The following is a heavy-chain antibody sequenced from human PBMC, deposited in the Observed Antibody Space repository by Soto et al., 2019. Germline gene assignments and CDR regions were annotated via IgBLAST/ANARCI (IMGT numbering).Heavy chain of an antibody. CDR2: INPSGST. J-gene: IGHJ3*02. Sequence: SETLSLTCGVYSGSFTGYYWTWIRQPPGKGLEWIGEINPSGSTNYNPSLKSRVTISGDMSKRQFSLKLNSVTAADTAMYYCARICGGTCHGAFDIWGQGTMVTVSS. V-gene: IGHV4-34*01. CDR3: ARICGGTCHGAFDI. D-gene: IGHD2-15*01. CDR1: SGSFTGYY.